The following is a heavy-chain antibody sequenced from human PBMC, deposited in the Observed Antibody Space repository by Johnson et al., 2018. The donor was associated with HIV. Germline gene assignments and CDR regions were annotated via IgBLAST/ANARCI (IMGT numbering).Heavy chain of an antibody. CDR1: GFTFSDYY. CDR3: CKFVGYCSGGGCYTPGDI. Sequence: VQLVESGGGLVQPGGSLRLSCAASGFTFSDYYMSLIRQASGKGLEWIGHIRNKANSYATEYAASVKGRFTISRDDSKNTAYLQMNSLKSEDTAVYYCCKFVGYCSGGGCYTPGDIWGRGTIVTVSS. CDR2: IRNKANSYAT. V-gene: IGHV3-73*01. D-gene: IGHD2-15*01. J-gene: IGHJ3*02.